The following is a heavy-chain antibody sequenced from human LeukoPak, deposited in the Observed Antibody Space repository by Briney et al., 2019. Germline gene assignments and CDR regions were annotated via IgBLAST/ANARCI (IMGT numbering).Heavy chain of an antibody. V-gene: IGHV1-18*01. J-gene: IGHJ4*02. CDR2: ISAYNGNT. CDR1: GYTFTTYG. CDR3: ARDPRKNYDILTGPENY. D-gene: IGHD3-9*01. Sequence: ASVKVSCKASGYTFTTYGISWVRQAPGLGLEWMGWISAYNGNTNYAQKLQGRVTMTTDTSTSTAYMELRSLRSDDTAVYYCARDPRKNYDILTGPENYWGQGTLVTVSS.